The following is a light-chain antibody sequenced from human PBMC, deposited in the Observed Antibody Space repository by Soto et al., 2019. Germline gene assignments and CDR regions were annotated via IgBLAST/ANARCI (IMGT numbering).Light chain of an antibody. CDR1: SSDVGGSIY. Sequence: QSALTQPASVSGWPGQSITIYCTGTSSDVGGSIYVSWYQLSPGKAPKLLIYDVDRPSGVSNHFSASKSSNTASLTISGLQAEDEADYCCTSDTSSGTVVFGGGTKLTVL. J-gene: IGLJ3*02. CDR2: DV. CDR3: TSDTSSGTVV. V-gene: IGLV2-14*01.